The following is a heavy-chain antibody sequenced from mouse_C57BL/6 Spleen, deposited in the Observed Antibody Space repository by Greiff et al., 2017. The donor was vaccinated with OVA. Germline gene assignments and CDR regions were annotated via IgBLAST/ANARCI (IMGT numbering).Heavy chain of an antibody. Sequence: QVQLKQPGTELVKPGASVKLSCKASGYTFTSYWMHWVKQRPGQGLEWIGNINPSNGGTNYNEKFKSKATLTVDKSSSTAYMQLSSLTSEDSAVYYCARPRTGTDYFDYWGQGTTLTVSS. V-gene: IGHV1-53*01. CDR1: GYTFTSYW. CDR2: INPSNGGT. CDR3: ARPRTGTDYFDY. D-gene: IGHD4-1*01. J-gene: IGHJ2*01.